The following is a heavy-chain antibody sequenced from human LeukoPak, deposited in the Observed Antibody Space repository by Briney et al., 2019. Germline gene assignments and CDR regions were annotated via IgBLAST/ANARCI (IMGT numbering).Heavy chain of an antibody. Sequence: SGGSLRLSCAASGFTFSSYGMHWVRQAPGKGLEWVAFIRYDGSNKYYADSVKGRFTISRDNSKNTLYLQMNSLRAEDTAVYYCAKDLVYCSSTSCTGKYYYYYYGMDVWGQGTTVTVSS. CDR2: IRYDGSNK. J-gene: IGHJ6*02. V-gene: IGHV3-30*02. CDR3: AKDLVYCSSTSCTGKYYYYYYGMDV. D-gene: IGHD2-2*01. CDR1: GFTFSSYG.